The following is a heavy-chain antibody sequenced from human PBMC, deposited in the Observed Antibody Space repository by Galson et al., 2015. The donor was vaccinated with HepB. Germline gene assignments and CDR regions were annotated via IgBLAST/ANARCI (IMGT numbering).Heavy chain of an antibody. V-gene: IGHV3-30*03. CDR2: ISHDGTKK. Sequence: SLRLSCAASGFTFSSYGLHWVRQAPGKGLEWVAGISHDGTKKEYADSVKGRFTISKDNSKNTLYLQMNSLRAEDTAVYYCAREQYSYGSALFDYWGQGTLVTVSS. D-gene: IGHD5-18*01. CDR1: GFTFSSYG. J-gene: IGHJ4*02. CDR3: AREQYSYGSALFDY.